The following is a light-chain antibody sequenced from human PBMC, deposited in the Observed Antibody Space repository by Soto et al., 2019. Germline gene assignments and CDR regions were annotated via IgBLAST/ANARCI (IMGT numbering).Light chain of an antibody. CDR3: QQYHSYSPA. J-gene: IGKJ1*01. V-gene: IGKV3-15*01. CDR2: GAS. CDR1: QSVSSN. Sequence: EIVMTQSPATLSLSPWXRXXLXXXASQSVSSNLAWYQQKPGQAPRLLIYGASTRATGIPARFSGSGSGTEFTLTIIGLQPDDLATYYCQQYHSYSPAFGQGTKV.